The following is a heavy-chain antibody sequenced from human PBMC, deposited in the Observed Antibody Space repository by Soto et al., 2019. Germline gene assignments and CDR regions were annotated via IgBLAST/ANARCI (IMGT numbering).Heavy chain of an antibody. Sequence: GGSPRPSCAASGFTFSSYAMSWVRQAPGXGLEXVSXXGXXYXTXXXDXXXGRFTISRDNSKNTLYLQMNSLRAEDTAIYYCATPYSSSWFSPFDYWGQGSLVTVSS. CDR3: ATPYSSSWFSPFDY. CDR2: XGXXYXT. J-gene: IGHJ4*02. CDR1: GFTFSSYA. V-gene: IGHV3-23*01. D-gene: IGHD6-13*01.